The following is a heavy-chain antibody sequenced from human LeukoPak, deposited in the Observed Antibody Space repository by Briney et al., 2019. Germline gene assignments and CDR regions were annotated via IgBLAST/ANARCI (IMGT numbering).Heavy chain of an antibody. J-gene: IGHJ4*02. Sequence: RGESLKISCKGSGYSFTNYWIAWVRQMPGKGLEWMGTIYPGDSDNKYSASFRGQVTISADKSTTTAYLQWNSLKASHTAMYYCARSRVSMHFGDYWGQGSLVTVSS. CDR2: IYPGDSDN. CDR3: ARSRVSMHFGDY. V-gene: IGHV5-51*01. D-gene: IGHD2-21*01. CDR1: GYSFTNYW.